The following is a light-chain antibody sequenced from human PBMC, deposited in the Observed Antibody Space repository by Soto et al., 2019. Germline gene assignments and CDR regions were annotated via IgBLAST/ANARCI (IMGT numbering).Light chain of an antibody. V-gene: IGKV3-15*01. CDR1: QGIGDT. J-gene: IGKJ4*01. CDR2: GAS. CDR3: QLYTSWPHS. Sequence: EAVTEKAPATVSVTPGEGATLSCRASQGIGDTLAWYQHKPGQTPRLLIYGASTRATGIPARFSGSGSGTEFSLTICCFQSEDFAVYCSQLYTSWPHSFGGGAKVDI.